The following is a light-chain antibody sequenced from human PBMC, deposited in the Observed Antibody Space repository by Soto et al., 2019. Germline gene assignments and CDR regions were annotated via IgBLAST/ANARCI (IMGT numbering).Light chain of an antibody. V-gene: IGKV3-20*01. CDR1: QSVSSIY. CDR3: QQYGGSPLYT. J-gene: IGKJ2*01. Sequence: EIVLTQSPGTLSLSPGERATLSCRASQSVSSIYLAWYQQKPGQDPRLLIHGASSRATGISDRFSGSGSGTDFTLTISSLEPEDFAVYFCQQYGGSPLYTFGQGTKLQI. CDR2: GAS.